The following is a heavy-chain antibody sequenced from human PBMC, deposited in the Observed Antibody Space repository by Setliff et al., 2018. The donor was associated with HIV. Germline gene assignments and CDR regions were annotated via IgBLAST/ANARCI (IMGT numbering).Heavy chain of an antibody. CDR1: GYSFTSYW. D-gene: IGHD4-4*01. CDR2: IYPGDSDT. Sequence: PGESLKISCKGSGYSFTSYWIGWVRQMPGKGLEWMGIIYPGDSDTRYSPSFQGQVIFSADKSINTAYLQWSSLKASDTATYYCARPQYHQTSDAYDSWGQGTMVTVSS. V-gene: IGHV5-51*01. J-gene: IGHJ3*01. CDR3: ARPQYHQTSDAYDS.